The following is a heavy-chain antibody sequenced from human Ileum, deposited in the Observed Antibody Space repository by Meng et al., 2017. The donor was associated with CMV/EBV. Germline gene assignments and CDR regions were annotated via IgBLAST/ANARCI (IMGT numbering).Heavy chain of an antibody. J-gene: IGHJ4*02. CDR3: AREEGQYSSSWHFDY. CDR1: GYTFTGYY. D-gene: IGHD6-13*01. CDR2: INPNSGGT. Sequence: ASVKVSCKASGYTFTGYYMHWVRQAPGQGLEWMGWINPNSGGTNYAQKFQGRVTMTRDTSISTAYMELSRLRSDDTAVYYCAREEGQYSSSWHFDYWGQGTLVTVSS. V-gene: IGHV1-2*02.